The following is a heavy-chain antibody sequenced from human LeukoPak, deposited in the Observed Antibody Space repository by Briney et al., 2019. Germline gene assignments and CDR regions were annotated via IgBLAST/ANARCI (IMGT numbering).Heavy chain of an antibody. Sequence: PGGSLRLSCAASGFALSSYAMSWVRQAPGKGLEWVAVISYDGSSKYYADSVKGRFTISRDNSKNTLYLQMNSLRAEDTAVYYCAKGAGDEWLVPYWGQGTLVTVSS. V-gene: IGHV3-30*18. D-gene: IGHD6-19*01. CDR2: ISYDGSSK. CDR1: GFALSSYA. J-gene: IGHJ4*02. CDR3: AKGAGDEWLVPY.